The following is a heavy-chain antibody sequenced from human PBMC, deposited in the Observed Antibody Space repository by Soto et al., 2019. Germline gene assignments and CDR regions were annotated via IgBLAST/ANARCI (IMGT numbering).Heavy chain of an antibody. CDR1: GFTFSSYS. D-gene: IGHD6-13*01. Sequence: NPGGSLRLSCAASGFTFSSYSMNWVRQAPGKGLEWVSSISSSSSYIYYADSVKGRFTISRDNAKNSLYLQMNSLRAEDTAVYYCARDHENGRVSVYYYYGMDVWGQGTTVTVSS. V-gene: IGHV3-21*01. CDR2: ISSSSSYI. J-gene: IGHJ6*02. CDR3: ARDHENGRVSVYYYYGMDV.